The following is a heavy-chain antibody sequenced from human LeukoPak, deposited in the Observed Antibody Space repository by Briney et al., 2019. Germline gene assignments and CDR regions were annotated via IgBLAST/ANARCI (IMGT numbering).Heavy chain of an antibody. V-gene: IGHV3-30-3*01. D-gene: IGHD2-2*01. J-gene: IGHJ4*02. CDR1: GFTFSSYA. Sequence: PGGSLRLSCAASGFTFSSYAMHWVRQAPGKGLEWVAAISYDGSNKYYADSVKGRFTISRDNSKNTLYLQMNSLRAEDTAVYYCARDRPEPAANYYFDYWGQGTLVTVSS. CDR3: ARDRPEPAANYYFDY. CDR2: ISYDGSNK.